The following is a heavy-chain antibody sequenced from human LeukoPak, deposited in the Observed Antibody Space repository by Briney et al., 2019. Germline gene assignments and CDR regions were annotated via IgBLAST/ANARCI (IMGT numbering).Heavy chain of an antibody. CDR2: ISWNSGSI. D-gene: IGHD2-15*01. Sequence: GGSLRLSCAASGFTFDDYAMHWVRQAPGKGLEWVSGISWNSGSIGYADSVKGRFTISRDNAKNSLYLQMNSLRAEDTALYYCAKRAAQVDEYFDYWGPGTLVTVSS. CDR1: GFTFDDYA. CDR3: AKRAAQVDEYFDY. J-gene: IGHJ4*02. V-gene: IGHV3-9*01.